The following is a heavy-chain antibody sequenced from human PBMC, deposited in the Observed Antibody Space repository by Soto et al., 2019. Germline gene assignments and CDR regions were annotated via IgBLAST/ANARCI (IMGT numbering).Heavy chain of an antibody. CDR1: GDSISSSY. Sequence: SETLSLTCTVSGDSISSSYWNWSRQAPGKGLEWIGYIDDTGSTNYNPSLKSRVTLSVDPSNNQYSLKLSSVTAADTAVYYCARGVLEWLLRDSYYYYMDVWGKGTTVTVSS. CDR2: IDDTGST. V-gene: IGHV4-59*01. J-gene: IGHJ6*03. D-gene: IGHD3-3*01. CDR3: ARGVLEWLLRDSYYYYMDV.